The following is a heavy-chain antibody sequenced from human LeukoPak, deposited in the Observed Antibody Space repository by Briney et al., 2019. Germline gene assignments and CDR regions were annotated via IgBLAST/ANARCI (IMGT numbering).Heavy chain of an antibody. Sequence: PSETLSLTCTVSGGSISSGGYYWSWIRQHPGKGLEWIGYIYYSGSTYYNPSLKSRVTISVDTSKNQFSLKLSSVTAADTAVYYCARGGSYINSSPSFDYWGQGTLVTVSS. CDR1: GGSISSGGYY. CDR2: IYYSGST. V-gene: IGHV4-31*03. D-gene: IGHD6-6*01. J-gene: IGHJ4*02. CDR3: ARGGSYINSSPSFDY.